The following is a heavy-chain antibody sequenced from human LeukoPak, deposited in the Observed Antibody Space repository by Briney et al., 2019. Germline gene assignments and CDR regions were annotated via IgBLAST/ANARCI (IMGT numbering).Heavy chain of an antibody. D-gene: IGHD3-9*01. CDR1: GFTFSSYG. V-gene: IGHV3-30*03. Sequence: GRSLRLSCAASGFTFSSYGMHWVRQAPGKGLEWVAVISYDGSNKYYADSVKGRFTISRDNSKNTLYLQMNSLRAEDTAVYYCARDWARYFDWPIQGNWFDPWGQGTLVTVSS. J-gene: IGHJ5*02. CDR2: ISYDGSNK. CDR3: ARDWARYFDWPIQGNWFDP.